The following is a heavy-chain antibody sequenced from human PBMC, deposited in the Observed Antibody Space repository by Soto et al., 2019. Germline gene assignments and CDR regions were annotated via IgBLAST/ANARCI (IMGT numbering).Heavy chain of an antibody. CDR1: GYTFNTCG. Sequence: ASVKVTCKTSGYTFNTCGMNWGRQAPGQGLELMGWISAYDGKTTYAEKFQGRVTLTTDTSTSTAYMELRSLRSDDTAIYYCARDPHEFWTSYWFDPWGQGTPVTVSS. CDR3: ARDPHEFWTSYWFDP. D-gene: IGHD3-3*01. V-gene: IGHV1-18*01. J-gene: IGHJ5*02. CDR2: ISAYDGKT.